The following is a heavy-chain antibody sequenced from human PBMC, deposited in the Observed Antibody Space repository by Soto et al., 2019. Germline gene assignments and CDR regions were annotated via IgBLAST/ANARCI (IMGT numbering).Heavy chain of an antibody. CDR3: ARDVNGGFCGA. J-gene: IGHJ5*02. D-gene: IGHD2-21*01. V-gene: IGHV3-21*01. CDR1: GFTFSSYS. Sequence: EVQLVESGGGLVKPGGSLRLSCAASGFTFSSYSMNWVRQAPGKGLEWVSTISSRNNDMYYVDSVKGRFTISRDNARNSVYLQMNSLRADDTAVYYSARDVNGGFCGAWGQGTVVTVSS. CDR2: ISSRNNDM.